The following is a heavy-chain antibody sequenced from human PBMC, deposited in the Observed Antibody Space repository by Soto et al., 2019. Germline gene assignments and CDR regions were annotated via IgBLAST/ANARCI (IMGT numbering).Heavy chain of an antibody. CDR3: ARDYDSSGYPRYYFDS. CDR1: GFTFSSYG. V-gene: IGHV3-33*01. D-gene: IGHD3-22*01. Sequence: QVQLVESGGGVVQPGRSLRLSCAASGFTFSSYGMHWVRQAPGKGLAWVAVIWYDGSNKYYADSVKGRFTISRDNSKNTLYLQMNSLRAEDTAVYYCARDYDSSGYPRYYFDSWGQGTLVTVS. J-gene: IGHJ4*02. CDR2: IWYDGSNK.